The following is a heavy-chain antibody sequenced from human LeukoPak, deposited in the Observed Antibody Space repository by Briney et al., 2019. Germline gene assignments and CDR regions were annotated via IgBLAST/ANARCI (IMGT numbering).Heavy chain of an antibody. CDR3: ARSGTRGWFDP. V-gene: IGHV4-59*01. J-gene: IGHJ5*02. CDR1: GASLSGYY. Sequence: SETLSLTCTVSGASLSGYYWTWIRQPPGKGLEWIGYNSYSRSTNYNPSLKSRVTISVDTSKNQFSLKLNSVTAADTAVYYCARSGTRGWFDPWGQGTLVTVSS. CDR2: NSYSRST. D-gene: IGHD1-26*01.